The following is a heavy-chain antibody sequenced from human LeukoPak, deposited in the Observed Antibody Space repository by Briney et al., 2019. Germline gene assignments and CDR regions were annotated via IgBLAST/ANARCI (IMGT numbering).Heavy chain of an antibody. CDR3: AKDLLPLYSSGLTDY. J-gene: IGHJ4*02. D-gene: IGHD6-19*01. V-gene: IGHV3-30*18. Sequence: GGSLRLSCAASGFTFSSYGMHWVRQAPGKGLEWVAVISYDGSNKYYADSVKGRFTISRDNSKNTLYLQMNSLRAEDTAVYYCAKDLLPLYSSGLTDYWGQGTLVTVSS. CDR2: ISYDGSNK. CDR1: GFTFSSYG.